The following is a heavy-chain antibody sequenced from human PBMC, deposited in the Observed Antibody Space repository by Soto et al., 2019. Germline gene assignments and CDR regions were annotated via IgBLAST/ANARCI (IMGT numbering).Heavy chain of an antibody. J-gene: IGHJ5*02. D-gene: IGHD1-20*01. CDR3: AHDFGIPGPYNWFDP. CDR1: GFTFSSYG. CDR2: ISYDGSNK. Sequence: QVQLVESGGGVVQPGRSLRLSCAASGFTFSSYGMHWVRQAPGKGLEWVAVISYDGSNKYYADSVKGRFTISRDNSKNTLYLHINRLRAEDTAVYYCAHDFGIPGPYNWFDPWGQGTLVTVSS. V-gene: IGHV3-30*18.